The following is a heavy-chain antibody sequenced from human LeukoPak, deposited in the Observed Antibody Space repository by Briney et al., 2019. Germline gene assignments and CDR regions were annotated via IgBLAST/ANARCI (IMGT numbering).Heavy chain of an antibody. V-gene: IGHV1-8*03. D-gene: IGHD7-27*01. CDR2: MNPNSGNT. Sequence: ASVKVSCKASGYTFTSYDINWVRQATGQGLEWMGWMNPNSGNTGYAQKFQGRVTITRNTSISTAYMELSSLRSEDTAVYYCARIWGSWDDDAFDIWGQGTMVTVSS. CDR3: ARIWGSWDDDAFDI. CDR1: GYTFTSYD. J-gene: IGHJ3*02.